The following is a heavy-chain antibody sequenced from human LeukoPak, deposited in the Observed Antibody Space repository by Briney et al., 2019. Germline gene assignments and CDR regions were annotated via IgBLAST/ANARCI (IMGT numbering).Heavy chain of an antibody. CDR1: GYTFTSYG. CDR3: ARDMDSGPDFFDY. D-gene: IGHD1-26*01. Sequence: GASVKVSCKASGYTFTSYGISWVRQAPGQGLEWMGGIIPIFGTANYAQKFQGRVTITADKSTSTAYMELSSLRSEDTAVYYCARDMDSGPDFFDYWGLGTLVTVSS. J-gene: IGHJ4*02. CDR2: IIPIFGTA. V-gene: IGHV1-69*06.